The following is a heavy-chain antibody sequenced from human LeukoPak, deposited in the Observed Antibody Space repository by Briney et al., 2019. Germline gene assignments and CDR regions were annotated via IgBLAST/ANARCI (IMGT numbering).Heavy chain of an antibody. CDR2: ISYDGSNK. V-gene: IGHV3-30*01. D-gene: IGHD3-16*01. Sequence: GGSLRLSCAASGFTFSSYAMHWVRQAPGKGLEWVAVISYDGSNKYYADSVKGRLTISRDNSKNTLYLQMNSLRAEDTAVYYCARDRRLGYFDYWGQGTLVTVSS. CDR3: ARDRRLGYFDY. J-gene: IGHJ4*02. CDR1: GFTFSSYA.